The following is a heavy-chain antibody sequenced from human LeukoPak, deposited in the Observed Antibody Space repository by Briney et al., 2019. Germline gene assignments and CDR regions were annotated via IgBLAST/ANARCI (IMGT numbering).Heavy chain of an antibody. J-gene: IGHJ4*02. CDR1: GFTFSRSA. CDR3: AKDGLYYDGSEHVYYFDS. D-gene: IGHD3-22*01. Sequence: GGSLRLSCAASGFTFSRSAMTWVRQGPGRGLEFVASIIYSGGATYYADSVKGRFTISRDNSKNTLYLQTNSLRAEDTALYYCAKDGLYYDGSEHVYYFDSWGQGTLVTVSS. V-gene: IGHV3-23*01. CDR2: IIYSGGAT.